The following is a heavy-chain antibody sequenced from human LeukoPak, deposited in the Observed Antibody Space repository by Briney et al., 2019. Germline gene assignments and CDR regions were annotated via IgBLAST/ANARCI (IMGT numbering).Heavy chain of an antibody. V-gene: IGHV4-34*01. CDR3: ARVPPRQIRIIAAAGSYMDV. Sequence: SETLSLTCAVYGGSFSGYYWSWIRQPPGKGLEWIGEINHSGSTNYNPSLKSRVTISVDTSKNQFSLKLSSVTAADTAVYYCARVPPRQIRIIAAAGSYMDVWGKGTTVTISS. CDR2: INHSGST. D-gene: IGHD6-13*01. CDR1: GGSFSGYY. J-gene: IGHJ6*03.